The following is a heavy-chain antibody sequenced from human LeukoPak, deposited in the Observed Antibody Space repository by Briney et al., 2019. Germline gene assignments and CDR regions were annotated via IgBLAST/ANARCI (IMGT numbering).Heavy chain of an antibody. CDR2: IYYSGST. Sequence: PSETLSLTCTVSGGSISSYYWSWIRQPPGKGLEWIGYIYYSGSTNYNPSLKSRVTISVDTSKNQFSLKLSSVTAADTAVYYCARYCGGDCYSWSTYYYGMDVWGQGTTVTVSS. CDR1: GGSISSYY. CDR3: ARYCGGDCYSWSTYYYGMDV. J-gene: IGHJ6*02. D-gene: IGHD2-21*02. V-gene: IGHV4-59*01.